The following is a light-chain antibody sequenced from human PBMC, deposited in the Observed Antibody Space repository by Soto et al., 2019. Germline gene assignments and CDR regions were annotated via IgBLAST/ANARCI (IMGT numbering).Light chain of an antibody. CDR3: QQYNSYSWA. V-gene: IGKV1-39*01. Sequence: DIQMTQPPSSLSASVGDRVTITCLASQSISSYLNWYQQKPGKAPKLLIYAASSLQSGVPSRFSGSGSGTDFTFTISSLQPDDFATYYCQQYNSYSWAFGQGTKVDI. CDR1: QSISSY. J-gene: IGKJ1*01. CDR2: AAS.